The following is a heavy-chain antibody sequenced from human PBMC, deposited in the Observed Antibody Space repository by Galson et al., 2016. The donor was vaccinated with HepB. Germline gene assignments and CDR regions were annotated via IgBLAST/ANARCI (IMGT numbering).Heavy chain of an antibody. J-gene: IGHJ4*02. CDR2: IYHTGNA. D-gene: IGHD3-16*01. Sequence: SLTCTVSGGSISSGGYYWSWIRQHPGEGLEWIGYIYHTGNAYYNASLKSRITVTVDTSKNQFFLKLTSLTAADTAVYFCARGGRKGLWGYYFDYWGQGTLVTVSS. V-gene: IGHV4-31*03. CDR3: ARGGRKGLWGYYFDY. CDR1: GGSISSGGYY.